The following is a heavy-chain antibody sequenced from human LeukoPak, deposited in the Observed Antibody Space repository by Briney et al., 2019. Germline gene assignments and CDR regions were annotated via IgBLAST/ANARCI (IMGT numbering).Heavy chain of an antibody. CDR1: GYTFRDYY. D-gene: IGHD5-24*01. J-gene: IGHJ4*02. Sequence: GASVKVSCKASGYTFRDYYIHWVRQAPGHGLEWMGWIHPNSGGTNYLQKFHGRVTMTRDTSISTAYMELASLRSDDTAVYYCASTSYRDGYNEPYYFDYWGQGTLVTVSS. V-gene: IGHV1-2*02. CDR2: IHPNSGGT. CDR3: ASTSYRDGYNEPYYFDY.